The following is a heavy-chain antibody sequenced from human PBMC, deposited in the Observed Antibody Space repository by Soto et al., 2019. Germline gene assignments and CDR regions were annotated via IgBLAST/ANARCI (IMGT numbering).Heavy chain of an antibody. CDR2: IYYSGIT. V-gene: IGHV4-39*01. J-gene: IGHJ5*02. CDR3: ARTQSHDFGSGDDSGWFDP. Sequence: PLETLSLTCTVSGGSIGSSSCYWGWIRQPPRTGLEWIGSIYYSGITDYNPSLQSRVTISVDTSKNQFSLKLSSVTAADTAVYYCARTQSHDFGSGDDSGWFDPWGQGTLVTVSS. CDR1: GGSIGSSSCY. D-gene: IGHD3-3*01.